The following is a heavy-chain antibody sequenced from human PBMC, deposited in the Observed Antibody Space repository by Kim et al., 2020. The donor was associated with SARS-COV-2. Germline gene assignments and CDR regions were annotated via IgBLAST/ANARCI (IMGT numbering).Heavy chain of an antibody. D-gene: IGHD3-9*01. J-gene: IGHJ4*02. Sequence: SGPTLVKPTQTLTLTCTFSGFSLSTSGVGVGWIRQPPGKALEWLALIYWDDDKRYSPSLKSRLTITKDTSKNQVVLTMTNMDPVDTATYYCAHRTNYDILTGFDYWGQGTLVTVSS. V-gene: IGHV2-5*02. CDR3: AHRTNYDILTGFDY. CDR1: GFSLSTSGVG. CDR2: IYWDDDK.